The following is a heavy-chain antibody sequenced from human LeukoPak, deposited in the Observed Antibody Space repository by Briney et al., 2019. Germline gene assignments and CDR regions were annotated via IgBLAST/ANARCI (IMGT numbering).Heavy chain of an antibody. D-gene: IGHD1-26*01. CDR2: ISSSSSHM. V-gene: IGHV3-21*01. Sequence: GGSLRLSCAASGFTFSSYWMHWVRQAPGKGLEWVSSISSSSSHMFYADSVKGRFSISRDNAKNSLYLQMNSVRAEDTAVYYCVRDSGSSYGYYFLHWGQGTLVTVSS. J-gene: IGHJ1*01. CDR3: VRDSGSSYGYYFLH. CDR1: GFTFSSYW.